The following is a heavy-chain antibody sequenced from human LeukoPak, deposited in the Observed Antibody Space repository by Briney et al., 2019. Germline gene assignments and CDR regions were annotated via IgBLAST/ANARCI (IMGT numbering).Heavy chain of an antibody. V-gene: IGHV3-30*02. CDR1: GFTVSRNY. CDR3: AKGGQRSGGNSDYFDY. D-gene: IGHD4-23*01. Sequence: GGSLRLSCAASGFTVSRNYMSWVRQAPGKGLEWVAFIRYDGSNKCYADSVKGRFTISRDNPKNTLYLQMNSLRAEDTAEYYCAKGGQRSGGNSDYFDYWGQGTLVTVSS. CDR2: IRYDGSNK. J-gene: IGHJ4*02.